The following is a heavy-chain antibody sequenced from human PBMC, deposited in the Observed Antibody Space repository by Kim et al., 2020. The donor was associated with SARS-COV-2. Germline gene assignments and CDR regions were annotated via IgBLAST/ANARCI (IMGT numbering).Heavy chain of an antibody. V-gene: IGHV4-4*02. Sequence: SETLSLTCAVSGGSMSSIDWCSLVRHPPGERLGWVGEIYQAGTTNYHPSLKSRLTIAVAKSKNQFSLKLSALTAADSAVYYCARTPSSYYGMDVWGQGTTVTVSS. J-gene: IGHJ6*02. D-gene: IGHD2-15*01. CDR1: GGSMSSIDW. CDR2: IYQAGTT. CDR3: ARTPSSYYGMDV.